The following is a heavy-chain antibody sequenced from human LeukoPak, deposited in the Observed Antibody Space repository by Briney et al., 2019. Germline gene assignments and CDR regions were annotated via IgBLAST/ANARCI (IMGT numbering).Heavy chain of an antibody. Sequence: GGSLRLSCAASGSTFSDYYMSWIRQAPGKGLEWVSYISSSGSTIYYADSVKGRFTISRDNAKNSLYLQMNSLRAEDTAVYYCARDPHGYSSSWYGFDYWGQGTLVTVSS. V-gene: IGHV3-11*01. CDR2: ISSSGSTI. CDR3: ARDPHGYSSSWYGFDY. CDR1: GSTFSDYY. J-gene: IGHJ4*02. D-gene: IGHD6-13*01.